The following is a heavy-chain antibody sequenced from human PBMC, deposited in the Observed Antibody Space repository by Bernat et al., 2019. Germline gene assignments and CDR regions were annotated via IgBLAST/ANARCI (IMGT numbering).Heavy chain of an antibody. J-gene: IGHJ4*02. Sequence: QVQLQESGPGLVKPSGTLSLTCAVSGGSISSGGYYWSWIRQHPGKGLEWIGYIYYSGSTYYNPSLKSRVTISVDTSKNQFSLKLSSVTAADTAVYYCARVPEYSSDPPVDYWGQGTLVTVSS. D-gene: IGHD6-6*01. V-gene: IGHV4-31*11. CDR3: ARVPEYSSDPPVDY. CDR2: IYYSGST. CDR1: GGSISSGGYY.